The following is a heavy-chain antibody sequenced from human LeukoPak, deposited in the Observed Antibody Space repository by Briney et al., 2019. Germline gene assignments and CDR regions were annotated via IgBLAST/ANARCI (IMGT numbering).Heavy chain of an antibody. CDR3: ARGLNYYDSSGYYRQGY. Sequence: ASVKVSCKASGYTFTDYCMHWVRQAPGQGLEWMGRINPNSGGTNYAQKFQGRVTMTRDTSISTAYMELSRLRSDDTAVYYCARGLNYYDSSGYYRQGYWGQGTLVTVSS. CDR1: GYTFTDYC. CDR2: INPNSGGT. D-gene: IGHD3-22*01. J-gene: IGHJ4*02. V-gene: IGHV1-2*06.